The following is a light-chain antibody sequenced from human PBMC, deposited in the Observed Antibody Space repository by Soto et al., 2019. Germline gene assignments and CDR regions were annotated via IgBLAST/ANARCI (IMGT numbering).Light chain of an antibody. CDR3: CSHSASIHWV. Sequence: QSVLTQPASVSGSPGQSITISCTGTSSDVGGYNFVSWYQQHPGNAPKLIIHEVLNRPSGVSSRFSGSKSGNTASLTISGLQAEDHAVYYCCSHSASIHWVFGGGTKLTVL. CDR2: EVL. V-gene: IGLV2-14*03. J-gene: IGLJ3*02. CDR1: SSDVGGYNF.